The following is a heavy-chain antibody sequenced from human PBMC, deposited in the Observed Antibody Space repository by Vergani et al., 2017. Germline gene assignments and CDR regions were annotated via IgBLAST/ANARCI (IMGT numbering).Heavy chain of an antibody. Sequence: QVQLVQSGAEVKKPGASVKVSCKASGYTFTSYAMHWVRQAPGQRLEWMGWINAGNGNTKYSQKFQGRVTITRDTSASTAYMELSSLRSEDTAVYYCARKGKGQWLVNDAFDIWGQGTMVTVSS. CDR3: ARKGKGQWLVNDAFDI. CDR1: GYTFTSYA. V-gene: IGHV1-3*01. J-gene: IGHJ3*02. D-gene: IGHD6-19*01. CDR2: INAGNGNT.